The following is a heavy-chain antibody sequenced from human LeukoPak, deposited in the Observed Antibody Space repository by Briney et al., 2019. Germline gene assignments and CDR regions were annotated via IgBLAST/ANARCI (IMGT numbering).Heavy chain of an antibody. CDR2: INHSGST. Sequence: SETLSLTCAVYGGSFSGYYWSWIRQPPGKGLEWIGEINHSGSTNYNPSLKSRVTISVDTSKNQFSLKLSSVTAADTAVYYCARRRIQLWLYYYYMDVWGKGTMVTVSS. V-gene: IGHV4-34*01. D-gene: IGHD5-18*01. J-gene: IGHJ6*03. CDR3: ARRRIQLWLYYYYMDV. CDR1: GGSFSGYY.